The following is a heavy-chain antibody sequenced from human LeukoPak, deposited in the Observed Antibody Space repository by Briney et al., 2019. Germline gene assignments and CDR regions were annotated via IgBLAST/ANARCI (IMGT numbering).Heavy chain of an antibody. J-gene: IGHJ3*02. D-gene: IGHD6-6*01. V-gene: IGHV1-69*02. CDR2: IIPILGIA. CDR3: ARFRYSSSSGLQGWFQNDAFDI. Sequence: ASVKVSCKASGDTFSSYTISWVRQAPGQGLEWMGRIIPILGIANYAQKFQGRVTITADKSTSTAYMELSSLRSEDTDVYYCARFRYSSSSGLQGWFQNDAFDIWGQGTMVTVSS. CDR1: GDTFSSYT.